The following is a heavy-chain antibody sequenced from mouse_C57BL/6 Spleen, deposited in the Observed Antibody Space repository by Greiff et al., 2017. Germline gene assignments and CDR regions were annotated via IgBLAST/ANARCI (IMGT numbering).Heavy chain of an antibody. D-gene: IGHD2-4*01. CDR1: GFTFSSYG. CDR2: ISSGGSYT. Sequence: EVMLVESGGDLVKPGGSLKLSCAASGFTFSSYGMSWVRQTPDKRLEWVATISSGGSYTYYPDSVKGRFTISRDNAKNTRYLQMSSLKSEDTAMYYCARHGDYDGVYYAMDYWGQGTSVTVSS. V-gene: IGHV5-6*01. J-gene: IGHJ4*01. CDR3: ARHGDYDGVYYAMDY.